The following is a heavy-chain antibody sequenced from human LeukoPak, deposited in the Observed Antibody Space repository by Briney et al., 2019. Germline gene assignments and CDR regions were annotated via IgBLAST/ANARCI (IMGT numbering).Heavy chain of an antibody. D-gene: IGHD6-13*01. CDR3: ARDPGISEAGTVGHFDY. J-gene: IGHJ4*02. V-gene: IGHV3-11*04. CDR2: ISSSGSTI. CDR1: GFTFSDYY. Sequence: PGGSLRLSCAASGFTFSDYYMSWIRQAPGKGLEWVSYISSSGSTIYYADSVKGRFTISRDSAKNSLFLQMNSLRAEDTAVYYCARDPGISEAGTVGHFDYWGQGTLVTVSS.